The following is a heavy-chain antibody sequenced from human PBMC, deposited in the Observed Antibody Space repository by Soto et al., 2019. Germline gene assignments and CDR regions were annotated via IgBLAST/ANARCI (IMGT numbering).Heavy chain of an antibody. V-gene: IGHV3-11*01. Sequence: GGSLRLSCAASGFTFSDYYMSWIRQAPGKGLEWVSYISSSGSTIYYADSVKGRFTISRDNAKNSLYLQMNSLRAEDAAVYYCARVIIYYGSGSYFDFWGQGTLVTVSS. CDR2: ISSSGSTI. J-gene: IGHJ4*02. CDR3: ARVIIYYGSGSYFDF. CDR1: GFTFSDYY. D-gene: IGHD3-10*01.